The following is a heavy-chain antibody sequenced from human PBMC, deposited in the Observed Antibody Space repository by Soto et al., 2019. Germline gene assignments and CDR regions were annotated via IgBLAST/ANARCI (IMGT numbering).Heavy chain of an antibody. J-gene: IGHJ2*01. Sequence: QVQLVQSGAEVKKPGSSVKVSCKASGGTFSSYAISWVRQAPGQGLEWMGGFIPLFGIANYAQKFQGRGTITAAASTSTAYMELRSMRSEDTAVYYCAQTLGLAAAGPGRFDLWGRGTLVTVSS. CDR1: GGTFSSYA. CDR3: AQTLGLAAAGPGRFDL. CDR2: FIPLFGIA. D-gene: IGHD6-25*01. V-gene: IGHV1-69*12.